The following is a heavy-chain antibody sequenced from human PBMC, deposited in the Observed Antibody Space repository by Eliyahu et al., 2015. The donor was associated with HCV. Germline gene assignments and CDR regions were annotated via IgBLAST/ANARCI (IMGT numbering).Heavy chain of an antibody. Sequence: QVTLRESGPALVKPTQTLTLTCTFSGFSLSTSXMCVSWIRQPPGKALEWLARIDWDDDKYYSTSLKTRLTISKDTSKNQVVLTMTNMDPVDTATYYCARAGYDSSGYSYYYGMDVWGQGTTVTVSS. CDR1: GFSLSTSXMC. CDR3: ARAGYDSSGYSYYYGMDV. V-gene: IGHV2-70*15. CDR2: IDWDDDK. J-gene: IGHJ6*02. D-gene: IGHD3-22*01.